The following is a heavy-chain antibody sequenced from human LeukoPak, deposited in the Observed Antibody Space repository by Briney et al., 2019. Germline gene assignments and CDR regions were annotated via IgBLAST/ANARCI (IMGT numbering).Heavy chain of an antibody. D-gene: IGHD2-15*01. Sequence: AGGSLRLSCAASGFTFSHYGMHWVRQAPGKGLEWVAFIRFDGSDKYYADSMQGRVTISRDNSKNTLYLQMNSLRLEDTAVYYCASAPDSRGYFYYMDVWGKGTKVTISS. J-gene: IGHJ6*03. CDR1: GFTFSHYG. V-gene: IGHV3-30*02. CDR2: IRFDGSDK. CDR3: ASAPDSRGYFYYMDV.